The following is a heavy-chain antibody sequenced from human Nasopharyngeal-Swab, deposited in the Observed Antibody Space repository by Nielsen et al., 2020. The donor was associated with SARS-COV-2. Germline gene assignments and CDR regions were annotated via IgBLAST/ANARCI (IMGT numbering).Heavy chain of an antibody. CDR1: GFTFDDYT. Sequence: SLNVSCAASGFTFDDYTMHWVRHAPGKGLEWISGINWNGSRIGYADTVKGRFTISRDNAKKSLYLQMNSLRPEDTALYYCTKATSLYYYDSSGYRPLYCDYWGQGTLVTVSS. CDR3: TKATSLYYYDSSGYRPLYCDY. V-gene: IGHV3-9*01. CDR2: INWNGSRI. D-gene: IGHD3-22*01. J-gene: IGHJ4*02.